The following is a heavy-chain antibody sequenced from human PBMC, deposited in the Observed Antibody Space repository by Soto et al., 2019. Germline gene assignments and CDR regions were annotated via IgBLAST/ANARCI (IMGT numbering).Heavy chain of an antibody. CDR2: ISYDGSNK. V-gene: IGHV3-30*18. D-gene: IGHD4-4*01. CDR1: GFTFSSYG. CDR3: AKVSGYSNYALDAFDI. Sequence: QVQLVESGGGVVQPGRSLRLSCAASGFTFSSYGMHWVRQAPGKGLEWVAVISYDGSNKYYADSVKGRFTISRDNSKNTLYLQMNSLRAEDTAVYYCAKVSGYSNYALDAFDIWGQGTMVTVSS. J-gene: IGHJ3*02.